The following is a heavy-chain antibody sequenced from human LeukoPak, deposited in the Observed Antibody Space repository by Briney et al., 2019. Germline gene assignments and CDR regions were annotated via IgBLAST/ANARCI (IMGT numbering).Heavy chain of an antibody. D-gene: IGHD3-22*01. CDR1: GGSFSGYY. V-gene: IGHV4-34*01. CDR2: IYYSGST. CDR3: ARTIDSSGYFPFDY. J-gene: IGHJ4*02. Sequence: PSETLSLTCAVYGGSFSGYYWSWIRQPPGKGLEWIGSIYYSGSTYYNPSLKSRVTISVDTSKNQFSLKLSSVTAADTAVYYCARTIDSSGYFPFDYWGQGTLVTVSS.